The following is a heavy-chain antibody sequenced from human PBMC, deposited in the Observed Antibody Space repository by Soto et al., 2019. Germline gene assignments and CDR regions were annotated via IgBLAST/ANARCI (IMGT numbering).Heavy chain of an antibody. CDR3: ARRNGSIAAAGNLSANYYYYYGMDV. D-gene: IGHD6-13*01. CDR2: IRQDGSEK. Sequence: GGSLRLSCAASGFIFSDYWMSWVRQAPGKGLEWVATIRQDGSEKHHVDSVKGRFTISRDNGKNSLFLQMNSLRDEDTAVYYCARRNGSIAAAGNLSANYYYYYGMDVRGQGTTVTVSS. J-gene: IGHJ6*02. CDR1: GFIFSDYW. V-gene: IGHV3-7*03.